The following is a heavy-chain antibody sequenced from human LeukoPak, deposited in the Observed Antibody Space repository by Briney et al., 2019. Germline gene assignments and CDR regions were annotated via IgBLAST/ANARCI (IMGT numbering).Heavy chain of an antibody. J-gene: IGHJ4*02. V-gene: IGHV4-59*12. Sequence: SETLSLTCTVSGGSISSYYWSWIRQPPGKGLEWIGYIYHSGSTYYNPSLKSRVTISVDRSKNQFSLKLSSVTAADTAVYYCARGFYRYYYDYWGQGTLVTVSS. CDR2: IYHSGST. D-gene: IGHD1-14*01. CDR3: ARGFYRYYYDY. CDR1: GGSISSYY.